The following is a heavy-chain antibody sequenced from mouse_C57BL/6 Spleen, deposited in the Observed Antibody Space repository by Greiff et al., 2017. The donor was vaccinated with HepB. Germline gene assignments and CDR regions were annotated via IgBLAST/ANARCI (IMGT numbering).Heavy chain of an antibody. CDR1: GFTFSDYG. CDR2: ISSGSSTI. CDR3: ARSSTVVAHWYFDV. V-gene: IGHV5-17*01. Sequence: EVNVVESGGGLVKPGGSLKLSCAASGFTFSDYGMHWVRQAPEKGLEWVAYISSGSSTIYYADTVKGRFTISRDNAKNTLFLQMTSLRSEDTAMYYCARSSTVVAHWYFDVWGTGTTVTVSS. D-gene: IGHD1-1*01. J-gene: IGHJ1*03.